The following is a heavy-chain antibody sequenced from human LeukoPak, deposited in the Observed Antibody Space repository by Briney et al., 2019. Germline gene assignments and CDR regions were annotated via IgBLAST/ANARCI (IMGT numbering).Heavy chain of an antibody. CDR1: GGSISSGGYS. CDR2: IYHSGST. Sequence: PLETLSLTCAVSGGSISSGGYSWSWIRQPPGKGLEWIGYIYHSGSTYYNPSLKSRVTISVDRSKNQFSLKLSSVTAADTAVYYCARVGGTNYYYYGMDVWGQGTTVTVSS. V-gene: IGHV4-30-2*01. CDR3: ARVGGTNYYYYGMDV. J-gene: IGHJ6*02. D-gene: IGHD2-15*01.